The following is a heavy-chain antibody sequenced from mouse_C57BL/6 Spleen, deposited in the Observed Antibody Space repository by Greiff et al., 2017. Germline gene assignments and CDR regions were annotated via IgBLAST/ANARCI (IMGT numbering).Heavy chain of an antibody. J-gene: IGHJ1*03. D-gene: IGHD3-2*01. CDR1: GYSFTDYN. CDR3: ARSEGVDSSDWYFDV. V-gene: IGHV1-39*01. CDR2: INPNYGTT. Sequence: VHVKQSGPELVKPGASVKISCKASGYSFTDYNMNWVKQSNGKSLEWIGVINPNYGTTSYNQKFKGKATLTVDQSSSTAYMQLNSLTSEDSAVYYGARSEGVDSSDWYFDVWGTGTTVTVSS.